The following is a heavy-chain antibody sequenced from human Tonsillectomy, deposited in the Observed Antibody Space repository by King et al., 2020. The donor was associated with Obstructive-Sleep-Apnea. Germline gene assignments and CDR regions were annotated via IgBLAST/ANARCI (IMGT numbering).Heavy chain of an antibody. V-gene: IGHV3-30*04. CDR2: ISYDGITK. D-gene: IGHD2-2*01. CDR1: GFTFSNYD. J-gene: IGHJ4*02. Sequence: VQLVESGGGVVQPGRSLRLSCAASGFTFSNYDMYWVRQAPGKGLEWVAVISYDGITKHYVDSVKGRFTISRDNSKNTLYLQINSLRAEDTAVYYCAREAFCTSAGCLDYWGQGTLVTVSS. CDR3: AREAFCTSAGCLDY.